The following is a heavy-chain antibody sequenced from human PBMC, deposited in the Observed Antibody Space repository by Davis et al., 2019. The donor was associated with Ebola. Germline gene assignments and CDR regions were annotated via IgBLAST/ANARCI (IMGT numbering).Heavy chain of an antibody. J-gene: IGHJ6*02. CDR3: ARVATRGYDFWSGYRNYYYYGMDV. D-gene: IGHD3-3*01. V-gene: IGHV4-4*02. CDR2: IYHSGST. Sequence: MPSETLSLTCAVSGGSISSSNWWRWVRQPPGKGLEWIGEIYHSGSTNYNPSLKSRVTISVDKSKNQFSLKLSSVTAADTAVYYCARVATRGYDFWSGYRNYYYYGMDVWGQGTTVTVSS. CDR1: GGSISSSNW.